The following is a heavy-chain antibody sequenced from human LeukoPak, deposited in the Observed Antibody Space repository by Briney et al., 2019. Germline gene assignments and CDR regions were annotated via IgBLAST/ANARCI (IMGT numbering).Heavy chain of an antibody. CDR3: ARAGDSSSWYLWSSSGWYGDDAFDI. CDR1: GFTFDDCG. CDR2: INWNGGST. D-gene: IGHD6-13*01. Sequence: PGGSLRLSCEASGFTFDDCGMSWVRQAPGKGLEWVSGINWNGGSTGYADSVKGRFTVSRDNAKNSLYLQMNSMRAEDTAVYYCARAGDSSSWYLWSSSGWYGDDAFDIWGQGTMVTVSS. V-gene: IGHV3-20*04. J-gene: IGHJ3*02.